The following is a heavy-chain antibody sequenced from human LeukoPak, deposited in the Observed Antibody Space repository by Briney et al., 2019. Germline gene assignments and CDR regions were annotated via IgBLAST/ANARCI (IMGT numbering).Heavy chain of an antibody. D-gene: IGHD6-13*01. Sequence: PSETLSLTCTVSGGSISSYYWSWIRQPPGKGLEWIGYIYYSGSTNYNPSLKSRVTISVDTSKNQFSLRLSSVTAADTAVYYCARVAYSSSWYTVGYYFDYWGQGTLVTVSS. CDR1: GGSISSYY. J-gene: IGHJ4*02. CDR3: ARVAYSSSWYTVGYYFDY. CDR2: IYYSGST. V-gene: IGHV4-59*01.